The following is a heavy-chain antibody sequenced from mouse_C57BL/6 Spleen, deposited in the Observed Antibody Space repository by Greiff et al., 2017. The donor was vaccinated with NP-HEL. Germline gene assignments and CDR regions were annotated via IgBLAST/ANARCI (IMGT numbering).Heavy chain of an antibody. V-gene: IGHV1-18*01. J-gene: IGHJ3*01. CDR3: ASGTAQVPFAY. D-gene: IGHD3-2*02. CDR1: GYTFTDYN. CDR2: INPNNGGT. Sequence: VQLQQSGPELVKPGASVKIPCKASGYTFTDYNMDWVKQSHGKSLEWIGDINPNNGGTIYNQKFKGKATLTVDKSSSTAYMELRSLTSEDTAVYYCASGTAQVPFAYWGQGTLVTVSA.